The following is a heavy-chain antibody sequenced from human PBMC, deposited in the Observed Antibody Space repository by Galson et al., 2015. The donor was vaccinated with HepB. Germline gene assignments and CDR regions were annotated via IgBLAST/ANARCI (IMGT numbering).Heavy chain of an antibody. D-gene: IGHD7-27*01. J-gene: IGHJ4*02. V-gene: IGHV3-21*01. CDR1: GFTFSSYN. CDR3: ARDPPLGTPFDY. CDR2: ISSSSSYI. Sequence: PLRLSCAASGFTFSSYNMHWVRQAPGKGLEWVSSISSSSSYIYYADSVKGRFTVSRDNAKNSLYLQMSSLRADDTAVYYCARDPPLGTPFDYWGQGTLVTVSS.